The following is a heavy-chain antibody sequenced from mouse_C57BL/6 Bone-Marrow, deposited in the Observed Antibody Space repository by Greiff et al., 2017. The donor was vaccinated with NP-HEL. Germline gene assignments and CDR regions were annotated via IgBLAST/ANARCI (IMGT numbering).Heavy chain of an antibody. CDR1: GYTFTSYW. J-gene: IGHJ1*03. Sequence: QVQLQQPGAELVKPGASVKLSCKASGYTFTSYWMHWVKQRPGQGLEWIGMIHPNSGSTNYNEKFKSKATLTVDKSSSTAYMQLSSLTSEDSAVYYCARSGYYVRYFDGWGTGTTVTVSS. V-gene: IGHV1-64*01. D-gene: IGHD2-3*01. CDR3: ARSGYYVRYFDG. CDR2: IHPNSGST.